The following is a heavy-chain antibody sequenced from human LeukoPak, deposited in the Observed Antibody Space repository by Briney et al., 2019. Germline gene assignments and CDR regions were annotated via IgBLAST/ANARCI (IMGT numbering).Heavy chain of an antibody. J-gene: IGHJ4*02. V-gene: IGHV1-69*13. D-gene: IGHD3-22*01. CDR2: IIPIFGTA. CDR3: ARVYYDSSGYCYASHFDY. CDR1: GGTFSSYA. Sequence: GASVKVSCKASGGTFSSYAISWVRQAPGQGLEWMGGIIPIFGTANYAQKFQGRVTITADESTSTAYMELSSLRSEDTAVYYCARVYYDSSGYCYASHFDYWGQGTLVTVSS.